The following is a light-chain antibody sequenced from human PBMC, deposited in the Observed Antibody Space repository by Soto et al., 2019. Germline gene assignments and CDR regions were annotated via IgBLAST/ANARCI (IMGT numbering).Light chain of an antibody. CDR2: EVN. V-gene: IGLV2-8*01. J-gene: IGLJ3*02. Sequence: QSALTLPPSASGSPGQSVTISCTGTSSDVGAYDSVSWYQQHPGKAPKLVIYEVNKRPSGVPDRFSGSKSGNTASLTVSVRLAEDESGYYCSSHGGTGKWVFGGGTQLTVL. CDR1: SSDVGAYDS. CDR3: SSHGGTGKWV.